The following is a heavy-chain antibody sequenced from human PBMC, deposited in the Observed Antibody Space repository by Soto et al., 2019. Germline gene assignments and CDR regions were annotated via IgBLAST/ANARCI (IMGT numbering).Heavy chain of an antibody. J-gene: IGHJ4*02. CDR3: ASDREPDGIWIFDS. CDR1: GFTLGRYT. Sequence: GGSLRLSCAGSGFTLGRYTMGWVRQAPGKGLEWVAESYSTGGTEYADSVKGRFTISRDNSKNMLFLQMNALGVGDTALYFCASDREPDGIWIFDSWGQGTLVTVSS. D-gene: IGHD2-15*01. V-gene: IGHV3-53*01. CDR2: SYSTGGT.